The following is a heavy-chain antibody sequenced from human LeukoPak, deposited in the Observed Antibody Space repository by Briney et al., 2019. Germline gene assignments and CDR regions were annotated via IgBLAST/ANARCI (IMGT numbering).Heavy chain of an antibody. Sequence: GASGKVSCKASGYTFTSYDINWVRQATGQGLEWMGWMNPNSGNTGYAQKFQGRVTMTRNTSISTAYMELSSLRSEDTAVYYCARGAVVPAAMSPYYYYGMDVWGQGTTVTVSS. D-gene: IGHD2-2*01. J-gene: IGHJ6*02. CDR3: ARGAVVPAAMSPYYYYGMDV. CDR1: GYTFTSYD. V-gene: IGHV1-8*01. CDR2: MNPNSGNT.